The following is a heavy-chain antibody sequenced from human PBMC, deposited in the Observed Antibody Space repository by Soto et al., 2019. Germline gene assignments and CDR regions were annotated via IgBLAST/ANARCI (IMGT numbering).Heavy chain of an antibody. CDR2: INPNSGDT. CDR3: ASVNSGSYHHGLFDY. CDR1: GYTFTAHY. J-gene: IGHJ4*02. Sequence: ASVKVSWKASGYTFTAHYMNWVRQAPGQGLEWMGWINPNSGDTKYVGKFQGRVTMTRDTSISTAYMELSSLRSDDTAVYYCASVNSGSYHHGLFDYWGQGALVTVSS. D-gene: IGHD1-26*01. V-gene: IGHV1-2*02.